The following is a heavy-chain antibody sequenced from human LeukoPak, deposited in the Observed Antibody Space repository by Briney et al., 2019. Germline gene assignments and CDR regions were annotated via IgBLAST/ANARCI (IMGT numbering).Heavy chain of an antibody. J-gene: IGHJ3*02. CDR3: ARHQGVGATFDAFDI. V-gene: IGHV4-59*08. CDR2: IYYSGST. CDR1: GGSISSYY. D-gene: IGHD1-26*01. Sequence: PSETLSLTCTVSGGSISSYYWSWIRQPPGKGLEWIGYIYYSGSTNYNPSLKSRVTISVDTSKNQFSLKLSSVTAADTAVYYFARHQGVGATFDAFDIWGQGTMVTVSS.